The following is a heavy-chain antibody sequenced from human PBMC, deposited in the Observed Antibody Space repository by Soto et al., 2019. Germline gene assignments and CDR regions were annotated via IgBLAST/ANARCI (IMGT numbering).Heavy chain of an antibody. CDR3: AREVAADGTFREDVFDI. Sequence: QVHLMQSGAEVKKTGSSVKVTCKAPGGTFSNHAINWVRQAPGQGLEWMGRIIPIFSTTNYAQKFQGRVTMTADESTITAYLELSSLKHDDTAVYYCAREVAADGTFREDVFDIWGQGTLVTVSS. CDR1: GGTFSNHA. V-gene: IGHV1-69*12. J-gene: IGHJ3*02. D-gene: IGHD6-13*01. CDR2: IIPIFSTT.